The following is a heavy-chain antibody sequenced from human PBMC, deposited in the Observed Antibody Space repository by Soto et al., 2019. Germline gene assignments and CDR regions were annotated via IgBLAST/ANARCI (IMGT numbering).Heavy chain of an antibody. CDR2: ICGSGGST. D-gene: IGHD4-17*01. CDR3: AKRTVGWYFDL. Sequence: EVQLLESGGGLVQPGGSLRLSCAASGFTFSSYAMNWVRQAPGKGLEWVSVICGSGGSTYYADAVKGRFTISRDNSKNTLYLQMNSLRAEDTAVYYCAKRTVGWYFDLWGRGTLVTVSS. V-gene: IGHV3-23*01. J-gene: IGHJ2*01. CDR1: GFTFSSYA.